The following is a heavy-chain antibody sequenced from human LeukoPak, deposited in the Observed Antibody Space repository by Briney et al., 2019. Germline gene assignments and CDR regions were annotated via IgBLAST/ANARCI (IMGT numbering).Heavy chain of an antibody. V-gene: IGHV4-61*02. Sequence: PSQTLSLTCTVSGGSISSGSYYWSWIRQPAGTGLEWIGRIYTSGSTNYNPPLKSRVTISVDTSKNQFSLKLSSVTAADTAVYYCARDGDYGDPDIYFDYWGQGTLVTVSS. CDR1: GGSISSGSYY. D-gene: IGHD4-17*01. CDR2: IYTSGST. CDR3: ARDGDYGDPDIYFDY. J-gene: IGHJ4*02.